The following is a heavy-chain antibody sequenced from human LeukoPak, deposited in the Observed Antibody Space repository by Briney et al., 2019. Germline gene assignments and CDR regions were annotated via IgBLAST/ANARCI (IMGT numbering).Heavy chain of an antibody. V-gene: IGHV4-34*01. J-gene: IGHJ5*02. CDR3: ARAGYDFWSGYYNWFDP. D-gene: IGHD3-3*01. Sequence: ETLSLTCAVYGGSFSGYYWSWIRQPPGKGLEWIGEINHSGSTNYNPSLKSRVTISVDTSKNQFSLKLSSVTAADTAVYYCARAGYDFWSGYYNWFDPWGQGTLVTVSS. CDR1: GGSFSGYY. CDR2: INHSGST.